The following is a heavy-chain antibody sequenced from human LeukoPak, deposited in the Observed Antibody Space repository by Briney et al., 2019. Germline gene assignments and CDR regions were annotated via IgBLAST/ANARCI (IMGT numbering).Heavy chain of an antibody. CDR3: ARGGDIVVVVAATTDAFDI. D-gene: IGHD2-15*01. V-gene: IGHV4-59*12. CDR1: GGSISSYY. J-gene: IGHJ3*02. Sequence: SETLSLTFTVSGGSISSYYWSWIRQPPGKGLEWIGYIYYSGSTYYNPSLKSRVTISVDTSKNQFSLKLSSVTAADTAVYYCARGGDIVVVVAATTDAFDIWGQGTMVTVSS. CDR2: IYYSGST.